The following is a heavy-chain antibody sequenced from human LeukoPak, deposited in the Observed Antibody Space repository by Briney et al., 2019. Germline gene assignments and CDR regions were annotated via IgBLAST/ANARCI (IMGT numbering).Heavy chain of an antibody. Sequence: PGGSLRLSCVASGFTFSGYWMSWVRQAPGKGLEWVANIMKDGSTKKYVDSVKGRFTISRDNAKNSLYLQINSLRAEDTAVYYCARNQGAAALFDYWGQGTLVTVSS. CDR1: GFTFSGYW. J-gene: IGHJ4*02. CDR3: ARNQGAAALFDY. CDR2: IMKDGSTK. D-gene: IGHD6-13*01. V-gene: IGHV3-7*01.